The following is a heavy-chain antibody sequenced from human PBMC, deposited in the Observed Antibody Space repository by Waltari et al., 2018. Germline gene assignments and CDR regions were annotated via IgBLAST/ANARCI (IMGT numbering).Heavy chain of an antibody. CDR1: GFSLSTSGVG. CDR3: AHRKIEGAAFDY. Sequence: QITLKESGPTLVQPTHTLPPTCTLSGFSLSTSGVGAGWNRQPPGQALEWLALIYLKDDKRYRPSLKSRLTITKDTSKNQVVLAMTNMDPVDTATYYCAHRKIEGAAFDYWGQGTLVTVSS. CDR2: IYLKDDK. J-gene: IGHJ4*02. V-gene: IGHV2-5*01.